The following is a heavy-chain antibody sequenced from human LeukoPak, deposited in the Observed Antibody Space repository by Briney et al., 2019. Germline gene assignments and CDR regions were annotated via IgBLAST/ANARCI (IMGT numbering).Heavy chain of an antibody. Sequence: GGSLRLSCAASGFTFSSYAMSWVRQAPGKGLEWVSAISGSGGSTYYADSVKGRFTISRDNSKNTLYLQMNSLRAEDTAVYYCAKDFLRYFDWFHAFDIWGQGTMVTVSS. CDR1: GFTFSSYA. CDR2: ISGSGGST. D-gene: IGHD3-9*01. V-gene: IGHV3-23*01. J-gene: IGHJ3*02. CDR3: AKDFLRYFDWFHAFDI.